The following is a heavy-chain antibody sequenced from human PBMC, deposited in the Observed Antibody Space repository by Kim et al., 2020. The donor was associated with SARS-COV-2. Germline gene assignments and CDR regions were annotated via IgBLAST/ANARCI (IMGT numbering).Heavy chain of an antibody. J-gene: IGHJ2*01. CDR2: IIPIFGTA. D-gene: IGHD3-22*01. V-gene: IGHV1-69*13. CDR1: GGTFSSYA. Sequence: SVKVSCKASGGTFSSYAISWVRQAPGQGLEWMGGIIPIFGTANYAQKFQGRVTITADESTSTAYMELSSLRSEDTAVYYCARVGYYDSSGYDDWYFDLWGRGTLVTVSS. CDR3: ARVGYYDSSGYDDWYFDL.